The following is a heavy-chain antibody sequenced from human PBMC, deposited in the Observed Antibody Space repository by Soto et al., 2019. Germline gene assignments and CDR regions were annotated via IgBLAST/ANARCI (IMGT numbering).Heavy chain of an antibody. CDR1: GYTFNNYY. CDR3: AREAMITIGGDIEGPDY. Sequence: QVQLVQSGAEVKKPGASVKVSCEASGYTFNNYYMHWVRQAPGQGLEGMGIFNPSGGDTIYAEKFQGRFSMTGSTSTGTVYMDLSSLRSADTAVYYWAREAMITIGGDIEGPDYWGQGTLVTVS. J-gene: IGHJ4*02. D-gene: IGHD3-16*02. CDR2: FNPSGGDT. V-gene: IGHV1-46*02.